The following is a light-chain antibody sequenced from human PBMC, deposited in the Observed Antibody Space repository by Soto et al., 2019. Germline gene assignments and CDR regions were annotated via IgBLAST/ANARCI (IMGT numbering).Light chain of an antibody. V-gene: IGKV1-17*01. CDR2: SAY. Sequence: DIQMTQSPSSLSASVGDRVTLTCRASQVIGNNLGWYQQKPGKAPKRLIYSAYTLEGGVPSRFSGSGSATEFTLTISSQQPEDFATYYCLQHHTYPFTFGQGTKLEI. CDR1: QVIGNN. CDR3: LQHHTYPFT. J-gene: IGKJ2*01.